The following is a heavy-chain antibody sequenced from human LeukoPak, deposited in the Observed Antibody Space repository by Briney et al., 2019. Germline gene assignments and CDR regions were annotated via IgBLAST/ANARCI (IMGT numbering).Heavy chain of an antibody. V-gene: IGHV3-23*01. CDR2: INTGDIT. Sequence: PGGSLRLSCAASGFTFDYSAMTWVRQAPEKGLEWVSTINTGDITFYANSVKGRFTISRDNSKNTLSLQMNSLRAEDTAVYYCARDDYWGQGTLVTVSS. CDR1: GFTFDYSA. J-gene: IGHJ4*02. CDR3: ARDDY.